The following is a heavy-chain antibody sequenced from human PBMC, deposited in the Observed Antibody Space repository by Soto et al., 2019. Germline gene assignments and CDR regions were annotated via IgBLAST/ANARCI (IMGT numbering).Heavy chain of an antibody. CDR3: AREYYYDSSGYYDYYYYGMDV. CDR1: GFTFSSYG. V-gene: IGHV3-33*01. CDR2: IWYDGSNK. J-gene: IGHJ6*02. D-gene: IGHD3-22*01. Sequence: QVQLVESGGGVVQPGRSLRLSYAASGFTFSSYGMHWVRQAPGKGLEWVAVIWYDGSNKYYADSVKGRFTISRDNSKNTLYLQMNSLRAEDTAVYYCAREYYYDSSGYYDYYYYGMDVWGQGTTVTVSS.